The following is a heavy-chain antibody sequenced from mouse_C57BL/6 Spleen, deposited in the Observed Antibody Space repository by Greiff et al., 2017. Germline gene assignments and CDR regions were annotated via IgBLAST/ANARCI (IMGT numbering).Heavy chain of an antibody. CDR2: IYPGSGST. D-gene: IGHD1-1*01. CDR3: AREGTTVSYYAMDY. V-gene: IGHV1-55*01. CDR1: GYTFTSYW. J-gene: IGHJ4*01. Sequence: VQLQQPGAELVKPGASVKMSCKASGYTFTSYWITWVKQRPGQGLEWIGDIYPGSGSTNYNEKFKSKATLTVDTSSSTAYMQLSSLTSEDSAVYYCAREGTTVSYYAMDYWGQGTSVTVSS.